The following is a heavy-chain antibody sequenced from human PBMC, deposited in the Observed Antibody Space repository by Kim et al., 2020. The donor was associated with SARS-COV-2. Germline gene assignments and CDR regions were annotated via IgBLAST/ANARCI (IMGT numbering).Heavy chain of an antibody. CDR1: GFTFDDYS. J-gene: IGHJ4*02. CDR3: SKGDSSGYPDF. V-gene: IGHV3-43*01. Sequence: GGSLRLSCAASGFTFDDYSMHWVRQAPGKGLEWVSLASWDGSTTYYADSVKGRFTISRDNSKNSLFLQMNSLRTEDTALYFCSKGDSSGYPDFWGQGTLV. D-gene: IGHD3-22*01. CDR2: ASWDGSTT.